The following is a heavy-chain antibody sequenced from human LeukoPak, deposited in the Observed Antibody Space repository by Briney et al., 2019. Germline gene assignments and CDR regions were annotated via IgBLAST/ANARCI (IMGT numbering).Heavy chain of an antibody. D-gene: IGHD1-26*01. CDR3: AKGESTSGSYRAMTFDY. Sequence: GGSLRLSCAASGFTFSSYGMSWVRQAPGKGLEWVSAISGSGGSTYYADSVKGRFTISRDNSKNSLYLQMNSLRTEDTALYYCAKGESTSGSYRAMTFDYWGQGTLVTVSS. CDR1: GFTFSSYG. V-gene: IGHV3-23*01. CDR2: ISGSGGST. J-gene: IGHJ4*02.